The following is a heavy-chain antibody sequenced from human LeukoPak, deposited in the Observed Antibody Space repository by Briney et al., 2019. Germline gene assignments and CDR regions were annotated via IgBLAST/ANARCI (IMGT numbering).Heavy chain of an antibody. CDR3: PTIRGYTSSWPLDY. CDR1: GFTFSHAW. CDR2: IKSKTDGGTT. J-gene: IGHJ4*02. D-gene: IGHD6-13*01. Sequence: GGSLRLSCAASGFTFSHAWMSWVRQAPGKGLEWVGRIKSKTDGGTTDYAAPVKGRFTISRDDSKNTLYLQMNSLKSEDTAVYYCPTIRGYTSSWPLDYWGQGALVTVSS. V-gene: IGHV3-15*01.